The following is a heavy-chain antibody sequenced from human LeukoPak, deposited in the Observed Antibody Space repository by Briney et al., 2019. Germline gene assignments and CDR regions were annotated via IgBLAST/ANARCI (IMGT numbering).Heavy chain of an antibody. CDR3: ARDIAAAGGSYYGMDV. CDR2: IYYSGST. J-gene: IGHJ6*02. Sequence: SETLSLTCTVSGGSISGYYWSWIRQPPGKGLEWIGYIYYSGSTNYNPSLKSRVTISVDTSKNQFSLKLSSMTAADTAVYYCARDIAAAGGSYYGMDVWGQGTTVTVSS. V-gene: IGHV4-59*01. CDR1: GGSISGYY. D-gene: IGHD6-13*01.